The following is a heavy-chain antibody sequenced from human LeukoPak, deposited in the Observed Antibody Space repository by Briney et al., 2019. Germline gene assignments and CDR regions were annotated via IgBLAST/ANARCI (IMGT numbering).Heavy chain of an antibody. J-gene: IGHJ5*02. V-gene: IGHV3-23*01. D-gene: IGHD3-22*01. CDR1: GFTFSTYG. Sequence: QTGGSLRLSCAASGFTFSTYGMTWVRQAPGKGLEWVSSISGGGASTYYADSVKGRFTISRDSSKNTLYLQMNSLRAEDTAVYYCVKGGYYYDTTNWFDPWGQGTLVTVSS. CDR3: VKGGYYYDTTNWFDP. CDR2: ISGGGAST.